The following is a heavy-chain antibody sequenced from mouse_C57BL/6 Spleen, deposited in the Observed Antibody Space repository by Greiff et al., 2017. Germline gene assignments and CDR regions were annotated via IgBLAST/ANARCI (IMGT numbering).Heavy chain of an antibody. CDR2: INPSTGGT. Sequence: EVQLQESGPELVKPGASVKISCKASGYSFTGYYMNWVKQSPEKSLEWIGEINPSTGGTTYNQKFKAKATLTVDKSSSTAYMQLKSQTSEDSAVYYCARREVPYYAMDYWGQGTSVTVSS. D-gene: IGHD5-1*01. V-gene: IGHV1-42*01. CDR3: ARREVPYYAMDY. J-gene: IGHJ4*01. CDR1: GYSFTGYY.